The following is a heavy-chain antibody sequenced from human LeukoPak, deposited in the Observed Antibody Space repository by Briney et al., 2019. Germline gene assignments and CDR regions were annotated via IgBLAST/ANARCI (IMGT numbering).Heavy chain of an antibody. CDR1: GFTFRSFA. V-gene: IGHV3-23*01. CDR3: AKERGQYTSTWPSYYFDY. Sequence: GGSLRLSCTTSGFTFRSFALSWVRQAPGKGLEWVSGISGSGANTYSADSVKGHFTISRDNSKNTLYLDMKSLRAEDTAVYYCAKERGQYTSTWPSYYFDYWGQGTLVTVSS. CDR2: ISGSGANT. J-gene: IGHJ4*02. D-gene: IGHD6-13*01.